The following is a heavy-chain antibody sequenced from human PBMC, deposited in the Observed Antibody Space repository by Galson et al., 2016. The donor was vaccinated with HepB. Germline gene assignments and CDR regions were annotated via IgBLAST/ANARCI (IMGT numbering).Heavy chain of an antibody. V-gene: IGHV3-30*04. CDR2: ISYDGSKK. CDR3: ARDGYYYGSGRTVRYSHYGVDV. J-gene: IGHJ6*02. CDR1: GFTFNNYA. D-gene: IGHD3-10*01. Sequence: SLRLSCAASGFTFNNYAMHWVRQAPGKGLEWVAVISYDGSKKYYADSVKGRFTISRDNSKGTLYVQLNSLRAEDTAVYYCARDGYYYGSGRTVRYSHYGVDVWGQGTTVTVSS.